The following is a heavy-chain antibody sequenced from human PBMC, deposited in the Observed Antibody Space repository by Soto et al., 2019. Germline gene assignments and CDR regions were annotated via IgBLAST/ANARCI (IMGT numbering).Heavy chain of an antibody. Sequence: ASVKVSCKASGYTFTSYGISWVRQAPGQGLEWMGWISAYNGNTNYAQKLQGRVTMTTDTSTSTAYMELRSLRSDDTAVYYCARVVAVAGTDYYYGMDVWGQGTTVTVSS. CDR3: ARVVAVAGTDYYYGMDV. CDR2: ISAYNGNT. V-gene: IGHV1-18*01. D-gene: IGHD6-19*01. CDR1: GYTFTSYG. J-gene: IGHJ6*02.